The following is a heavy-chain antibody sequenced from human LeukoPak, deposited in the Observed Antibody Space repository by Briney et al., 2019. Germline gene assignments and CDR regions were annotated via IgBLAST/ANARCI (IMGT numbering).Heavy chain of an antibody. CDR2: INSDGSST. Sequence: PGRSLRLSCAASGFTFSRYVMYWVRQAPGKGLVWVSRINSDGSSTTYADSVKGRFTISRDNAKNTLHLQMNSLRVEDTAVYYCVRGYTIGPGGYWGQGTLVTVSS. CDR1: GFTFSRYV. J-gene: IGHJ4*02. D-gene: IGHD3-16*02. CDR3: VRGYTIGPGGY. V-gene: IGHV3-74*03.